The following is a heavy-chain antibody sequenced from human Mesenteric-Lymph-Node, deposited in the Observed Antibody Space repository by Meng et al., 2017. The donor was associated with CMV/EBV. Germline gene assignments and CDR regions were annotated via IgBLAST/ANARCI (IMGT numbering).Heavy chain of an antibody. D-gene: IGHD1-26*01. CDR1: GFTFGSHA. V-gene: IGHV3-23*01. CDR2: ISGSGGST. J-gene: IGHJ6*02. Sequence: GESLKISCVASGFTFGSHAMSWVRQAPGKGLEWVSSISGSGGSTYYGDSVKGRFTISRDNAKNSLYLQMNSLRAEDTAVYYCARDISSGSYGDYYGMDVWGQGTTVTVSS. CDR3: ARDISSGSYGDYYGMDV.